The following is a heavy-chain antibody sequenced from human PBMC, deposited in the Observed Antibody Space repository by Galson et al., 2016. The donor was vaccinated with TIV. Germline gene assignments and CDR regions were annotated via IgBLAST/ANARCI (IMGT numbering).Heavy chain of an antibody. CDR3: ATVNTNSRKYFDY. D-gene: IGHD1-14*01. CDR1: GGSVSRYY. CDR2: IFPDGTT. J-gene: IGHJ4*02. V-gene: IGHV4-4*07. Sequence: QVQLQESGPGLVKPSETLSLTCTVSGGSVSRYYWSWIRQSAGMGLDWLGRIFPDGTTPYNPSLKSRVTMSVDTSKRQFSLRLTSVTAADTAVYYCATVNTNSRKYFDYWGRGIKVTVSS.